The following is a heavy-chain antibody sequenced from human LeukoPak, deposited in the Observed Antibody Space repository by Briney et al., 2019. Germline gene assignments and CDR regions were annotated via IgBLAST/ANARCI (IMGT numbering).Heavy chain of an antibody. D-gene: IGHD3-10*01. V-gene: IGHV4-61*02. CDR1: GGSISSGSYY. Sequence: ASETLSLTCTVSGGSISSGSYYSSWIRQPAGKGLEWIGRIYTSGSTNYNPSLKSRVTISVDTSKNQFSLKLSSVTAADTAVYYCAREVPYGSGSYYNYWGQGTLVTVSS. CDR2: IYTSGST. CDR3: AREVPYGSGSYYNY. J-gene: IGHJ4*02.